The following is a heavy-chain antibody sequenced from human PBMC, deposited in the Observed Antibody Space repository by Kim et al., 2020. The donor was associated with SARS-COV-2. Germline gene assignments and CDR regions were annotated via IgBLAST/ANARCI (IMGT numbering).Heavy chain of an antibody. V-gene: IGHV1-18*04. Sequence: ASVKVSCKASGYTFTSYGISWVRQAPGQGLEWMGWISAYNGNTNYAQKLQGRVTMTTDTSTSTAYMELRSLRSDDTAVYYCAREPPVRSAPSVDFRYYYGMDVWGQGTTVTVSS. CDR2: ISAYNGNT. CDR3: AREPPVRSAPSVDFRYYYGMDV. J-gene: IGHJ6*02. D-gene: IGHD5-12*01. CDR1: GYTFTSYG.